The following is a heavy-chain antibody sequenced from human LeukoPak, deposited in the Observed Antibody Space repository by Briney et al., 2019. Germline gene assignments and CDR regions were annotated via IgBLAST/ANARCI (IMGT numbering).Heavy chain of an antibody. Sequence: PGGSLRLSCVASGFTFSDYYMSWLRQSPEKGLERVSYIDPSGDTISYADSVKGRFTISRDNAKNSLYLRMNALRAEDTAVYYCARYRGHSTTWLYFFDYWGQGTLVTVSS. J-gene: IGHJ4*02. CDR2: IDPSGDTI. V-gene: IGHV3-11*04. D-gene: IGHD6-13*01. CDR1: GFTFSDYY. CDR3: ARYRGHSTTWLYFFDY.